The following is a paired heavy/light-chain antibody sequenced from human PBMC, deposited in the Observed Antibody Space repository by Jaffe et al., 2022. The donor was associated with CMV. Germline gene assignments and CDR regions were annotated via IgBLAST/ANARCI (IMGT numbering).Heavy chain of an antibody. CDR2: INGNYDATT. CDR3: AKLLGGVCCDYGRL. CDR1: GFTFSTYA. J-gene: IGHJ4*02. Sequence: EVQLLESGGGLVQPGESLRLSCEASGFTFSTYAMTWVRQAPGRGLEWVSGINGNYDATTYYSDSVKGRFTISRDNSKNTLFLQMNSLRVEDTAIYYCAKLLGGVCCDYGRLWGQGTLVTVSS. D-gene: IGHD4-17*01. V-gene: IGHV3-23*01.
Light chain of an antibody. CDR3: QQYHSYSWT. J-gene: IGKJ1*01. CDR2: KAS. V-gene: IGKV1-5*03. Sequence: DIQMTQSPSTLSASVGDKVTITCRASQNINTWLAWYQRKPGKAPKLLIYKASSLESGVPSRFSGSGSGTEFTLTISSLQPDDFATYLCQQYHSYSWTFGQGTKVDIK. CDR1: QNINTW.